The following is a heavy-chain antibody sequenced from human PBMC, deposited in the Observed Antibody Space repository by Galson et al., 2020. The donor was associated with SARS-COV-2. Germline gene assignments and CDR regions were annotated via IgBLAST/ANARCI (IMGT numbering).Heavy chain of an antibody. J-gene: IGHJ6*02. Sequence: ASVKVSCKASGYTFTSYDISWVRQATGQGLEWVGWMNPDSGNTGYAQTFQGRVTMTRNTPISTAYMELSSLRSEDTAVYYCARGAPYCGSDTCYTNYYGMDVWGQGTTVTVSS. CDR2: MNPDSGNT. V-gene: IGHV1-8*01. CDR1: GYTFTSYD. CDR3: ARGAPYCGSDTCYTNYYGMDV. D-gene: IGHD2-15*01.